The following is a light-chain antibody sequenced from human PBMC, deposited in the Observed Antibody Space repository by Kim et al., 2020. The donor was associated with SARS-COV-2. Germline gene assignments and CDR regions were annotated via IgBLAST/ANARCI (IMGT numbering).Light chain of an antibody. V-gene: IGKV3-20*01. CDR3: QRYGSSPWT. CDR1: QSVSSSY. J-gene: IGKJ1*01. CDR2: GAS. Sequence: SPGERANLSCRASQSVSSSYLAWYQQKPGQAPRILIYGASSRATGIPDRFSGSGSGTDFTLTISRLEPEDFAVYYCQRYGSSPWTFGQGTKVDIK.